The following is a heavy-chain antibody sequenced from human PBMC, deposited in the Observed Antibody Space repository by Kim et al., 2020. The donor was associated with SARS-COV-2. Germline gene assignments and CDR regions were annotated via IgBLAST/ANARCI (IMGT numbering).Heavy chain of an antibody. V-gene: IGHV6-1*01. D-gene: IGHD3-3*01. J-gene: IGHJ3*02. CDR2: TYYRSKWYY. CDR3: ARDLGYHDVWRGYHGYTFDI. CDR1: GDSVSSNSAA. Sequence: SQTLSLTCAISGDSVSSNSAAWNWIRQSPLRGLEWLGRTYYRSKWYYDYAESVKSRITINPDTSKNQFSWHVNSATPEDTAVYYCARDLGYHDVWRGYHGYTFDIWGPGTMVTVSS.